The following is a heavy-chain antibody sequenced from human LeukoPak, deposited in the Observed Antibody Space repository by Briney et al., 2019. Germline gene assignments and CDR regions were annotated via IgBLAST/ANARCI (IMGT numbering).Heavy chain of an antibody. Sequence: SETLSLTCTVSGGSISSSSYYWGWIRQPPGKGLEWIGSIYYSGSTYYNPSLKSRVTISVDTSKNQFSLKLSSVTAADTAVYYCARYYDILTGYSIASSGFDYWGQGTLVTVYS. CDR3: ARYYDILTGYSIASSGFDY. J-gene: IGHJ4*02. D-gene: IGHD3-9*01. CDR2: IYYSGST. V-gene: IGHV4-39*01. CDR1: GGSISSSSYY.